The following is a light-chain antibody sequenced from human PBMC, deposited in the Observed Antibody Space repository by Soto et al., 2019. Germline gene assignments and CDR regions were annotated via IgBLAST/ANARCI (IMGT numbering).Light chain of an antibody. CDR3: CSYAGSYTL. CDR1: SSDVGGYNY. J-gene: IGLJ2*01. Sequence: QSALTQPRSVSGSPGQSVTISCTGTSSDVGGYNYVSWYQQHPGKAPKLVIFDVSKRPSGVPDRFSGSKSGNTASLTISGLQPDDEADYYCCSYAGSYTLFGGGTSSPS. V-gene: IGLV2-11*01. CDR2: DVS.